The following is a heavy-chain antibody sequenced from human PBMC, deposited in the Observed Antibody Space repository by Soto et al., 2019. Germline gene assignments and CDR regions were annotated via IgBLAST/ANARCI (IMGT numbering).Heavy chain of an antibody. J-gene: IGHJ6*02. CDR3: ARDNYSSGWGLYYYGMDV. V-gene: IGHV3-33*01. CDR1: GFTFSSYG. D-gene: IGHD6-19*01. CDR2: IWYDGSNK. Sequence: GGSLRLSCAASGFTFSSYGMHWVRQAPGKGLEWVAVIWYDGSNKYYADSVKGRFTISRDNSKNTLYLQMNSLRAEDTAVYYCARDNYSSGWGLYYYGMDVWGQGTTVIV.